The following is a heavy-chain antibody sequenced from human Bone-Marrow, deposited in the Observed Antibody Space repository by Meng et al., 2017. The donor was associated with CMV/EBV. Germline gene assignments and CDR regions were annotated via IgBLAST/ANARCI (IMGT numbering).Heavy chain of an antibody. D-gene: IGHD3-3*01. CDR3: ARDRFRFDP. CDR2: IYYSGST. V-gene: IGHV4-59*01. Sequence: SETLSLTCTVSGGSISSYYWSWIRQPPGKGLEWIGYIYYSGSTNYNPSLKSRVTISVDTSKNQFSLKLSPVTAADTAVYYCARDRFRFDPWGQGTLVTVSS. CDR1: GGSISSYY. J-gene: IGHJ5*02.